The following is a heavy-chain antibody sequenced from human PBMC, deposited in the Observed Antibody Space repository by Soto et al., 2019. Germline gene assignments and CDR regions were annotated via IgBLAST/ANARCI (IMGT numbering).Heavy chain of an antibody. CDR2: IKQDGSEK. V-gene: IGHV3-7*01. Sequence: GGSLRLSCVASGFTFSSYWMSWVRQAPGKGLEWVANIKQDGSEKYYADSVKGRFTISRDNSKNTLYLQMNSLRAEDTAVYYCASPPLVDPYYYYGMDVWGQGTTVTVSS. D-gene: IGHD1-26*01. CDR3: ASPPLVDPYYYYGMDV. CDR1: GFTFSSYW. J-gene: IGHJ6*02.